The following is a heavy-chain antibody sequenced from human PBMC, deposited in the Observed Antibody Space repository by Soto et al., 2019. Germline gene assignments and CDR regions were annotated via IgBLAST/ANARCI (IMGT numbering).Heavy chain of an antibody. CDR3: ARANWYSEY. J-gene: IGHJ4*02. V-gene: IGHV4-59*11. Sequence: QVHLQESGPGLVKPSETLSLTCTVSDGSINNHYWSWIRQPPGKGLEWIGYIYYTGSTNYNPSLKSRVTMSVDTSKNQFSLNLTSLTAADTAIYYCARANWYSEYWGQGTLVTVSS. CDR2: IYYTGST. CDR1: DGSINNHY. D-gene: IGHD7-27*01.